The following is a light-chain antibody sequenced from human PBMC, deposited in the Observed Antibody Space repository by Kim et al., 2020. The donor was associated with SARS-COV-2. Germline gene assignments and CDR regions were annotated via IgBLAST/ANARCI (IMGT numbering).Light chain of an antibody. CDR3: QSYDSSLSGWV. CDR1: SSIVGAGCD. V-gene: IGLV1-40*01. Sequence: GVTISCSGSSSIVGAGCDVHWYQQLPGTAPKLLIFGNNNRPSGVPDRFSGSKSGTSASLAIIGLQAEDEADYYCQSYDSSLSGWVFGGGTQLTVL. J-gene: IGLJ3*02. CDR2: GNN.